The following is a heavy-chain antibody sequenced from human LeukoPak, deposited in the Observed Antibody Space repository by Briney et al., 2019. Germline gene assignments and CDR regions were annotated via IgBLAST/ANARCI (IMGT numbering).Heavy chain of an antibody. Sequence: GGSLRLSCAASGFTFSSYSMNWVRQAPGKGLEWVSYISSSGSTIYYADSVKGRFTISRDNAKNSLYLQMNSLRAEDTAVYYCARDPSLMTPYYFDYWGQGTLVTVSS. CDR2: ISSSGSTI. D-gene: IGHD6-6*01. CDR1: GFTFSSYS. CDR3: ARDPSLMTPYYFDY. J-gene: IGHJ4*02. V-gene: IGHV3-48*04.